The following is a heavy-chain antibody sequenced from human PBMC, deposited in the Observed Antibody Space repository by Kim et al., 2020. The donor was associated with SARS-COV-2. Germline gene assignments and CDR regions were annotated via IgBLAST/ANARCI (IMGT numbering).Heavy chain of an antibody. CDR3: ARDVLRFLEWLSNYYYGMDV. V-gene: IGHV1-18*01. CDR1: GYTFTSYG. Sequence: ASVKVSCKASGYTFTSYGISWVRQAPGQGLEWMGWISAYNGNTNYAQKLQGRVTMTTDTSTSTAYMELRSLRSDDTAVYYCARDVLRFLEWLSNYYYGMDVWGQGTTVTVSS. CDR2: ISAYNGNT. D-gene: IGHD3-3*01. J-gene: IGHJ6*02.